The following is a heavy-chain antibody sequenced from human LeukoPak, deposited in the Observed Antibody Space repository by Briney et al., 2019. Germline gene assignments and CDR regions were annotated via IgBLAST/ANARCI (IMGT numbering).Heavy chain of an antibody. D-gene: IGHD5-12*01. J-gene: IGHJ3*02. CDR3: AKERWLRLMSGAFDI. CDR2: IRSDGSTK. V-gene: IGHV3-30*02. Sequence: GGSLRLSCAASGFTFSSYGMHWVRQAPGKGLEWVAFIRSDGSTKYYADSVKGRFTISRDNSKNTLYLQMNSLRDEDTAVYYCAKERWLRLMSGAFDIWGQGTMVTVSS. CDR1: GFTFSSYG.